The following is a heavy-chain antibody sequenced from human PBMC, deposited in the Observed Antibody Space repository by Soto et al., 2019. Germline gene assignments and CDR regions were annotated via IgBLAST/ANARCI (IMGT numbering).Heavy chain of an antibody. CDR3: ARGIATGQLDP. CDR1: GGTFSSYA. CDR2: IIPIFGTA. V-gene: IGHV1-69*06. Sequence: ASVKVSCKASGGTFSSYAISWVRQAPGQGLEWMGGIIPIFGTANHAQKFQGRVTITADKSTSTAYMELSSLRSEDTAVYYCARGIATGQLDPWGQGTLVTVSS. D-gene: IGHD2-15*01. J-gene: IGHJ5*02.